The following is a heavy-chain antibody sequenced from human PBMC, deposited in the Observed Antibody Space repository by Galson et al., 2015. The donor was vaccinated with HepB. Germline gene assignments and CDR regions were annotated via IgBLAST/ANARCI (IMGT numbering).Heavy chain of an antibody. D-gene: IGHD6-19*01. CDR3: TRGLAGPGHC. V-gene: IGHV3-15*01. J-gene: IGHJ4*02. CDR2: IKSKADGGTT. CDR1: GFTFSNAW. Sequence: SLRLSCAASGFTFSNAWMSWVRQAPGKGLEWVGRIKSKADGGTTDYAAPVKGRFTISRDDSKNTLYLQLNSLKTEDTAVYYCTRGLAGPGHCWGQGTLVTVSS.